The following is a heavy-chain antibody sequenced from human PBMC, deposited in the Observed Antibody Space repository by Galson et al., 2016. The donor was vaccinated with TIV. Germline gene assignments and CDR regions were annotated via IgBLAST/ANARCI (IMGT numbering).Heavy chain of an antibody. CDR2: ISRNSNTI. J-gene: IGHJ3*01. CDR3: VKANVYLGLVVADGAFDV. D-gene: IGHD3-22*01. CDR1: GFTFDDYA. V-gene: IGHV3-9*01. Sequence: SLRLSCAASGFTFDDYAMHWVRQAPGKGLEWVSGISRNSNTIGYADSVKGRFTITRDNAKKSLYLQMNSLRPEDTALYYCVKANVYLGLVVADGAFDVWGQGTKVTISS.